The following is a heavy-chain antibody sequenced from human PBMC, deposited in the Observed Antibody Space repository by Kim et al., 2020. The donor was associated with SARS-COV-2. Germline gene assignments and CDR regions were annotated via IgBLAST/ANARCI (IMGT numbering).Heavy chain of an antibody. J-gene: IGHJ1*01. CDR2: ISYDGSNK. Sequence: GGSLRLSCAASGFTFSSYAMHWVRQAPGKGLEWVAVISYDGSNKYYADSVKGRFTISRDNSKNTLYLQMNSLRAEDTAVYYCARGAGTSLDSNFQHWGQGTLVTVSS. V-gene: IGHV3-30*04. D-gene: IGHD1-7*01. CDR1: GFTFSSYA. CDR3: ARGAGTSLDSNFQH.